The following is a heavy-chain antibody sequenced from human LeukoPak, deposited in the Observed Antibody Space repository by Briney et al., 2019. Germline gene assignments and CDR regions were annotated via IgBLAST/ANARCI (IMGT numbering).Heavy chain of an antibody. V-gene: IGHV3-23*01. D-gene: IGHD3-22*01. CDR3: AKGWDSSGYYPFDY. Sequence: GGSLRLSCAASGFAFGSFAMSWVRQAPGKGLEWVSFIIHSGTTTYYADPVRGRFTISRDNSKNTLYLQMNNLRAEDTAVYYCAKGWDSSGYYPFDYWGQGTLVTVSS. J-gene: IGHJ4*02. CDR1: GFAFGSFA. CDR2: IIHSGTTT.